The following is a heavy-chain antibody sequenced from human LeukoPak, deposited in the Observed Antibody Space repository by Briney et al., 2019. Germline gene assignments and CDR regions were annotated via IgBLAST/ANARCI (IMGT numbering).Heavy chain of an antibody. V-gene: IGHV3-7*01. CDR1: GFSVSAYS. Sequence: GSLRLSCVPSGFSVSAYSLSWVRQAPGKGLEWVAKIKKDGSEKGYVDSVKGRFTISRDDAKGSLYLQLNSLRVEDTAVYYCARGFQSGDSPVWGQGTLVTVSS. D-gene: IGHD2-21*02. J-gene: IGHJ4*02. CDR2: IKKDGSEK. CDR3: ARGFQSGDSPV.